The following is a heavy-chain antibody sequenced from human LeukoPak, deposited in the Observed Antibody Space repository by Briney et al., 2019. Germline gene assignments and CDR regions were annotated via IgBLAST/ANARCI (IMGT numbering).Heavy chain of an antibody. Sequence: WASVKVSCKASGGTFSSYAISWVRQAPGQGLEWMGGIIPIFGTANYAQKFQGRVTITADESTSTAYMELSSLRSEDTAVYYCARVFGCSSIYCYNWFDSWGQGTLVTVSS. V-gene: IGHV1-69*01. CDR2: IIPIFGTA. D-gene: IGHD2-2*01. J-gene: IGHJ5*01. CDR1: GGTFSSYA. CDR3: ARVFGCSSIYCYNWFDS.